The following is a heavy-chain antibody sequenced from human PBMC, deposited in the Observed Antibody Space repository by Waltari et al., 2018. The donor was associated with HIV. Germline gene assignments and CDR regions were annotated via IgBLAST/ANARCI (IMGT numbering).Heavy chain of an antibody. Sequence: EVQLVESGGGLVQPGGSLRLSCAASGFTFSSYWMNWVRQAPGKGLVGFSRINSEWNSTSYADSVKCRFTISRDNAKNTLYLQMNSLRAEDTAVYYCARDPVGLGIFDYWGQGTLVTVSS. CDR1: GFTFSSYW. D-gene: IGHD7-27*01. CDR2: INSEWNST. V-gene: IGHV3-74*01. CDR3: ARDPVGLGIFDY. J-gene: IGHJ4*02.